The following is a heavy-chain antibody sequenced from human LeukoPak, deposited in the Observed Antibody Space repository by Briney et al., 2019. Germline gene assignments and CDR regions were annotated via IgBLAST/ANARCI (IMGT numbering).Heavy chain of an antibody. CDR1: GYAFTVYY. CDR3: AKGRVVAGSKSLTYHWFDH. CDR2: INPNSGGT. V-gene: IGHV1-2*02. D-gene: IGHD6-19*01. Sequence: ASVKVSCTASGYAFTVYYIHWVRQAPGQGLEWMGWINPNSGGTKYSQKFQGRVTMNRDTSITTAYMGLSRLRSDDTAVYYCAKGRVVAGSKSLTYHWFDHWGQGTLVTVSS. J-gene: IGHJ5*02.